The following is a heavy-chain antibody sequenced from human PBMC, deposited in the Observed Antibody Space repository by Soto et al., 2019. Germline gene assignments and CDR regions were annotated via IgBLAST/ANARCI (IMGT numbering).Heavy chain of an antibody. CDR2: IRSKAYGGTT. CDR1: GFTFGDYA. D-gene: IGHD4-17*01. Sequence: PGGSLRLSCTASGFTFGDYAMSWFRQAPGKGLEWVGFIRSKAYGGTTEYTASVKGRFTISRDDSKSIAYLQMNSLKTEDTAVYYCTRVLLYGDYVSFFSIPYYFDYWGQGTLVTVSS. J-gene: IGHJ4*02. V-gene: IGHV3-49*01. CDR3: TRVLLYGDYVSFFSIPYYFDY.